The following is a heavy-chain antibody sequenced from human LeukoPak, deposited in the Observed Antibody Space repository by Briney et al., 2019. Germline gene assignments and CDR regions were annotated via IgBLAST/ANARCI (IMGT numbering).Heavy chain of an antibody. V-gene: IGHV1-2*06. D-gene: IGHD3-16*01. CDR3: ARGGRAFDY. CDR2: INPNSGGT. Sequence: GSSVKVSCKASGGTFSSYAISWVRQAPGQGLEWMGRINPNSGGTNYAQKFQGRVTMTRDTSISTAYMELSRLRSDDTAVYYCARGGRAFDYWGQGTLVTVSS. CDR1: GGTFSSYA. J-gene: IGHJ4*02.